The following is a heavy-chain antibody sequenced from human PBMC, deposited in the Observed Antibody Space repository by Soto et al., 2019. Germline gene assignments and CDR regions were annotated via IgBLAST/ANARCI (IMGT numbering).Heavy chain of an antibody. V-gene: IGHV4-30-2*01. Sequence: SETLSLTCTVSGGSISSSSYYWGWIRQPPGKGLEWIGYIYHSGSTYYNPSLKSRVTISVDRSKNQFSLKLSSVTAADTAVYYCARSDYDFWSGTANYYGMDVWGQGTTVTVSS. D-gene: IGHD3-3*01. CDR3: ARSDYDFWSGTANYYGMDV. CDR2: IYHSGST. J-gene: IGHJ6*02. CDR1: GGSISSSSYY.